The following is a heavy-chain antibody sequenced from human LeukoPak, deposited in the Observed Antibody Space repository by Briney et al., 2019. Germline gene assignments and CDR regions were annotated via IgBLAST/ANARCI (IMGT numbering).Heavy chain of an antibody. Sequence: GGSLRLSCEASGFIFSSYWMSWVRHTPGKGLEWVAIIKEDGSEKRYVDSVKGRFTISRDNSKNTLYLQMNSLRAEDTAVYYCAKGYPGIAAAGRGYYFDYWGQGTLVTVSS. CDR1: GFIFSSYW. CDR2: IKEDGSEK. V-gene: IGHV3-7*01. D-gene: IGHD6-13*01. J-gene: IGHJ4*02. CDR3: AKGYPGIAAAGRGYYFDY.